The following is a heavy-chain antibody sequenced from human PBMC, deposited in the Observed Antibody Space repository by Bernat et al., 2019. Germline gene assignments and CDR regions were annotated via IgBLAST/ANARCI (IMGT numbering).Heavy chain of an antibody. CDR1: GFSLSTSGVG. CDR2: IYWDDDK. CDR3: AHSYCSSTSCYAGGYFDY. V-gene: IGHV2-5*02. D-gene: IGHD2-2*01. Sequence: QITLKESGPTLVKPTQTLTLTCTFSGFSLSTSGVGVGWIRQPPGKALEWLALIYWDDDKRYSPSLKCRLTITKDTSKNQVVLTMTNMDPVDTATYYCAHSYCSSTSCYAGGYFDYWGQGTLVTVSS. J-gene: IGHJ4*02.